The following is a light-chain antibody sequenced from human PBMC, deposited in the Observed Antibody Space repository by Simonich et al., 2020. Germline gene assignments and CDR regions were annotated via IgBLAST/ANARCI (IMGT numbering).Light chain of an antibody. CDR2: WAS. CDR3: QQYYSTPYT. J-gene: IGKJ2*01. CDR1: QSVLYSSNNKNY. Sequence: DIVMTQSPDSLAGSLGERATINRKSSQSVLYSSNNKNYLAWYQQKPGQPPKLLIYWASTRKSGVPDRCSCSGSGTDFTLTISSLQAEDVAVYYCQQYYSTPYTFGQGTKLEIK. V-gene: IGKV4-1*01.